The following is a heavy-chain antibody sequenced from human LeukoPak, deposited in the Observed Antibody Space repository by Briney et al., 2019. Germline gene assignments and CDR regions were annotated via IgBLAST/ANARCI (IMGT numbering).Heavy chain of an antibody. CDR2: IIPIFGTA. CDR1: GCTFSSYA. Sequence: SVKVSCKASGCTFSSYAISWVRQAPGQGLEWMGRIIPIFGTANYAQKFQGRVTITTDESTSTAYMELSSLRSEDTAVYYCAREAIAAADTRGWFDPWGQGTLVTVSS. J-gene: IGHJ5*02. CDR3: AREAIAAADTRGWFDP. D-gene: IGHD6-13*01. V-gene: IGHV1-69*05.